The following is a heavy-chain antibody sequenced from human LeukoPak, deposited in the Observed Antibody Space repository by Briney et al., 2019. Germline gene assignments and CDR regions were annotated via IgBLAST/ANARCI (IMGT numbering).Heavy chain of an antibody. J-gene: IGHJ4*02. Sequence: PGGSLRLSCAASGFTFSSYWMHWVRQAPGKGLVWVSRINSDGSSTNYADSVKGRLTISRDNAKNTLYLQMNSLRAEDTAVYYCARDQAYCSSTSCYRYFDYWGQGTLVTVSS. D-gene: IGHD2-2*01. V-gene: IGHV3-74*01. CDR3: ARDQAYCSSTSCYRYFDY. CDR2: INSDGSST. CDR1: GFTFSSYW.